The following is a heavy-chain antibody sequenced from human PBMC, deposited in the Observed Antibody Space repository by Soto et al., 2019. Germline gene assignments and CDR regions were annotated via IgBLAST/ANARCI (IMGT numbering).Heavy chain of an antibody. CDR3: ARGRLWSFDF. J-gene: IGHJ4*02. V-gene: IGHV3-48*02. CDR1: GFSFRIYS. Sequence: EVQMVESGGDLVQPGGSLRLSCVVSGFSFRIYSMNWVRQAPGKGLEWISYISSDSGTIYYADSLKGRFTISRDNGKNSLYLQMNSRTDEDTAVYYCARGRLWSFDFWGQGPLVTVSS. D-gene: IGHD3-10*01. CDR2: ISSDSGTI.